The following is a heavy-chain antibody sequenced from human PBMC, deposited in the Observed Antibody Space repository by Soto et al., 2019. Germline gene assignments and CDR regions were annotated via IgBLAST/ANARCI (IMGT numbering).Heavy chain of an antibody. V-gene: IGHV4-34*01. CDR3: ARGRVTARRIYFDV. J-gene: IGHJ1*01. CDR2: IDHSETT. Sequence: WTWIRQSPGKGLEWIGEIDHSETTNYNPSLKSPVTLSVDTFKKEFSLRLNFVTAADTAVYLCARGRVTARRIYFDVWGQGSLATVSS. D-gene: IGHD3-9*01.